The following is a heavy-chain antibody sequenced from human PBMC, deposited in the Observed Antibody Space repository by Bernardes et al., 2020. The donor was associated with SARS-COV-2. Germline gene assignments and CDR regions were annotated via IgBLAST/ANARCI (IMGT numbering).Heavy chain of an antibody. CDR1: GFTFSNYT. V-gene: IGHV3-48*01. D-gene: IGHD1-26*01. CDR2: ISSSTSAI. Sequence: GGSLRLSCAASGFTFSNYTMNWVRQAPGKGLEWVLSISSSTSAIYYAASVKGRFTISRDNAKNSLYMQMNSLRVEDTAVYYCAKDLRGGSQYWGQGTLVTVSS. J-gene: IGHJ4*02. CDR3: AKDLRGGSQY.